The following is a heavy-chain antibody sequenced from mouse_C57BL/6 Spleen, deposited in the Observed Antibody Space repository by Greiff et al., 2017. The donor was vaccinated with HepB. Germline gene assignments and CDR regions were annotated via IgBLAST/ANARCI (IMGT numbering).Heavy chain of an antibody. CDR3: ARMRSSYYYAMDY. CDR2: IHPNSGST. D-gene: IGHD1-1*01. V-gene: IGHV1-64*01. CDR1: GYTFTSYW. Sequence: VQLQQPGAELVKPGASVKLSCKASGYTFTSYWMHWVKQRPGQGLEWIGMIHPNSGSTNFNEKFKSKATLTVDKSSSTAYMQLSSLTSEDSAVYYCARMRSSYYYAMDYWGQGTSVTVSS. J-gene: IGHJ4*01.